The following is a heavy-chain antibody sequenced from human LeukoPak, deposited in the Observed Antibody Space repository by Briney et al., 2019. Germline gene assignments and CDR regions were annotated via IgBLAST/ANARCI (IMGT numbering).Heavy chain of an antibody. V-gene: IGHV1-69*05. CDR2: IIPIFGTA. D-gene: IGHD5-18*01. Sequence: ASVKVSCKASGGTFSSYAISWVRQAPGQGLEWMGGIIPIFGTASYAQKFQGRVTITTDESTSTAYMELSSLRSEDTAVYYCAREGYGGYSYGMRWFDPWGQGTLVTVSS. CDR3: AREGYGGYSYGMRWFDP. CDR1: GGTFSSYA. J-gene: IGHJ5*02.